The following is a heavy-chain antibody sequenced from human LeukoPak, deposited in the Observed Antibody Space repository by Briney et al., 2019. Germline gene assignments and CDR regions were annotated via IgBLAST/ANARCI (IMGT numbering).Heavy chain of an antibody. V-gene: IGHV3-53*01. CDR2: IYSGGST. CDR1: GFTVSSNY. CDR3: ARLDYYDSKYDY. Sequence: GGSLRLSCAASGFTVSSNYMSWVRQAPGKGLEWVSVIYSGGSTYYADSVKGRFTISRDNSKNTLYLLMNSLRAEDTAVYYCARLDYYDSKYDYWGRGTLVTVSS. J-gene: IGHJ4*02. D-gene: IGHD3-22*01.